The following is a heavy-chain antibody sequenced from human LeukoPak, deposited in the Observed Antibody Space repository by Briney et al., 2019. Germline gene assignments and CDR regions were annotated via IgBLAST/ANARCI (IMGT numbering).Heavy chain of an antibody. D-gene: IGHD3-16*02. J-gene: IGHJ4*02. CDR1: GYTFTGYY. V-gene: IGHV1-2*02. CDR3: AREYYDYVWGSYRYPGLGIDY. Sequence: GASVKVSCKASGYTFTGYYMHWVRQAPGQGLEWMGWINPNSGGTNYAQKFQGRVTMTRDTSISTAYMELSRLRSDDTAVYYCAREYYDYVWGSYRYPGLGIDYWGQGTLVTVSS. CDR2: INPNSGGT.